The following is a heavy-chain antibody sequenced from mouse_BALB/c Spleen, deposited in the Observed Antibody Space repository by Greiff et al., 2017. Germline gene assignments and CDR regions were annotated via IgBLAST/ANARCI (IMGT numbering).Heavy chain of an antibody. CDR1: GYTFTSYT. D-gene: IGHD1-1*01. J-gene: IGHJ4*01. Sequence: QVQLKQSGAELARPGASVKMSCKASGYTFTSYTMHWVKQRPGQGLEWIGYINPSSGYTNYNQKFKDKATLTADKSSSTAYMQLSSLTSEDSAVYYCARSTITTVVGGDYWGQGTSVTVSS. CDR2: INPSSGYT. V-gene: IGHV1-4*01. CDR3: ARSTITTVVGGDY.